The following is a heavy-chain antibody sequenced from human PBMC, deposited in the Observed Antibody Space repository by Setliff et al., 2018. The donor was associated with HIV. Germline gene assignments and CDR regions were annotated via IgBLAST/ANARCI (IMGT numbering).Heavy chain of an antibody. D-gene: IGHD3-10*01. J-gene: IGHJ6*02. CDR3: ARSVIGYYYYGMDV. V-gene: IGHV3-30*02. Sequence: GGSLRLSCAASGFTFSAYGMHWVRQAPGKGLEWVAFIRYDGINKYYADSAKGRFTISRDNSKNTLYLQMNSLRAEDTAVYYCARSVIGYYYYGMDVWGQGTTVTVSS. CDR2: IRYDGINK. CDR1: GFTFSAYG.